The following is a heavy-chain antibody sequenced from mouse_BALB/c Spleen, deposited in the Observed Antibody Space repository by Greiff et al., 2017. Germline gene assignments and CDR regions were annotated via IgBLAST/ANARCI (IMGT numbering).Heavy chain of an antibody. CDR3: AAHGIFDY. CDR2: IDPSDSYT. J-gene: IGHJ2*01. Sequence: VQLQQPGAELVKPGASVKLSCKASGYTFTSYWMHWVKQRPGQGLEWIGEIDPSDSYTNYNQKFKGKATLTVDKSSSTAYMQLSSLTSEDSAVYYCAAHGIFDYWGQGTTLTVSS. V-gene: IGHV1-69*02. D-gene: IGHD2-1*01. CDR1: GYTFTSYW.